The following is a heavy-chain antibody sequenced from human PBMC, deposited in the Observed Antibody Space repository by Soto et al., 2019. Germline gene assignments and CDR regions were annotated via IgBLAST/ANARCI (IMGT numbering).Heavy chain of an antibody. CDR1: VYSFSSSW. CDR3: ARHAGNSWKGDYFDY. J-gene: IGHJ4*02. Sequence: PGESLKISCQASVYSFSSSWIGWVRQMPGKGLEWMGIIDPNDSQTIYSPSFQGQVTISADKSIDTAYLQWSSLKTSDTAMYYCARHAGNSWKGDYFDYWGQGALVTVSS. V-gene: IGHV5-51*01. CDR2: IDPNDSQT. D-gene: IGHD6-13*01.